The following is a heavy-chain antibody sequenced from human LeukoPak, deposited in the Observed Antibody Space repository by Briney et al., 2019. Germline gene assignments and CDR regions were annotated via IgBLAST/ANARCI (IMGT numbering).Heavy chain of an antibody. J-gene: IGHJ6*03. CDR1: GYTFTGYY. V-gene: IGHV1-2*02. D-gene: IGHD1-26*01. CDR2: INPNSGGT. CDR3: ARLGDYYYMDV. Sequence: GASVKVSCKASGYTFTGYYMHWVRQAPGQGLEWMGWINPNSGGTDCAQKFQGRVTMTRDTSISTAYMELSRLRSDDTAVYYCARLGDYYYMDVWGKGTTVTVSS.